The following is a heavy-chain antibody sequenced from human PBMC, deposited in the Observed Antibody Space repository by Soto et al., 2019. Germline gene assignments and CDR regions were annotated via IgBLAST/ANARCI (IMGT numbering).Heavy chain of an antibody. Sequence: GGSLRLSCSASGFSFSTHSMNWVRQAPGKGLEWLSYISGNSNTIYYADSVKGRFTISRDNAKNSLYLLMSSLMDEDTAVYYCASPGYSSGWYGAGLDFWGQGTQVTVSS. CDR1: GFSFSTHS. CDR3: ASPGYSSGWYGAGLDF. V-gene: IGHV3-48*02. J-gene: IGHJ4*02. D-gene: IGHD6-19*01. CDR2: ISGNSNTI.